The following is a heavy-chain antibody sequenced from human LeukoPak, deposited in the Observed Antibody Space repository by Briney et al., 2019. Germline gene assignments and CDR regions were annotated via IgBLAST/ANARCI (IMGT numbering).Heavy chain of an antibody. CDR2: IYYSGST. D-gene: IGHD2-15*01. V-gene: IGHV4-39*01. CDR1: GGSISSSSYY. J-gene: IGHJ6*03. Sequence: SETLSLTCTVSGGSISSSSYYWGWIRQPPGKGLEWIGSIYYSGSTYYNPSLKSRVTISVDTSKNQFSLKLSSVTAADTAVYYCARLGGHRWARYCSGGSCYYYMDVWGKGTTVTISS. CDR3: ARLGGHRWARYCSGGSCYYYMDV.